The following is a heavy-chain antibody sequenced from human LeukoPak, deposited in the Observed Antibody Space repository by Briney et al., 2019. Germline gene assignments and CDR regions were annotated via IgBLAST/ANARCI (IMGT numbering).Heavy chain of an antibody. CDR2: IIPIFGTA. CDR3: ARARNTGIVGATNDY. J-gene: IGHJ4*02. V-gene: IGHV1-69*13. Sequence: SVKVSCKASGGTLSSYAISWVRQAPGQGLEWMGGIIPIFGTANYAQKFQGRDTITADESTSTAYMELSSLRSEDTAVYYCARARNTGIVGATNDYWGQGTLVTVSS. CDR1: GGTLSSYA. D-gene: IGHD1-26*01.